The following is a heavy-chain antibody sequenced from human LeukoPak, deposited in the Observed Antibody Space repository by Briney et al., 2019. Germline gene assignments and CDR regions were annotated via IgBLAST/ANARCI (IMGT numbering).Heavy chain of an antibody. CDR3: ARGGSEYQLLFPFDY. CDR1: GYTFTSYY. V-gene: IGHV1-46*01. D-gene: IGHD2-2*01. Sequence: ASVKVSCKASGYTFTSYYMHWVRQAPGQGLEWMGIINPSGGSTSYAQKFQGRVTMTRDMSTSTVYMELSSLRSDDTAVYYCARGGSEYQLLFPFDYWGQGTLVTVSS. CDR2: INPSGGST. J-gene: IGHJ4*02.